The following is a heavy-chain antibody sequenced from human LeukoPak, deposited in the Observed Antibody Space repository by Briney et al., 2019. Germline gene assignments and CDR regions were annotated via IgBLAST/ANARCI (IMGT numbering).Heavy chain of an antibody. CDR2: IKQDGSEK. CDR1: GFTFSSYW. Sequence: GGSLRLSCAASGFTFSSYWMSWVRQAPGKGLEWVANIKQDGSEKYYVDSVKGRFTISRDNAKNSLYLQMNSLRAEDTAVYYCARESCGGDCPDMDVWGKGTTVTVSS. J-gene: IGHJ6*03. V-gene: IGHV3-7*01. CDR3: ARESCGGDCPDMDV. D-gene: IGHD2-21*01.